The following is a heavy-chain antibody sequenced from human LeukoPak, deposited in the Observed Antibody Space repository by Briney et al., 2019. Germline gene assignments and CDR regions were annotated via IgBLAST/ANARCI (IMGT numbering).Heavy chain of an antibody. V-gene: IGHV1-8*03. J-gene: IGHJ4*02. Sequence: ASLKVSCKASGYTFTGYYMHWVRQAPGQGLEWVGWMNPNSGNTGYAQKFQGRVTITRNTSKSTAYMELSSLRSEDTAVYYCARGVWGRTVTKTLTFDYWGQGTLVTVSS. CDR1: GYTFTGYY. CDR2: MNPNSGNT. D-gene: IGHD4-17*01. CDR3: ARGVWGRTVTKTLTFDY.